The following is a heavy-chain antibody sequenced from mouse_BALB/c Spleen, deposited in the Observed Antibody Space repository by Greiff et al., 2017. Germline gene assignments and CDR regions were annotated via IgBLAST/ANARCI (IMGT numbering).Heavy chain of an antibody. J-gene: IGHJ1*01. CDR1: GFTFSSFG. Sequence: EVKLVESGGGLVQPGGSRKLSCAASGFTFSSFGMHWVRQVPEKGLEWVAYISSGSSTIYYADTVKGRFTISRDNPKNTLFLQMTSLRSEDTAMYYCARGGLRPGYFDVWGAGTTVTVSS. V-gene: IGHV5-17*02. D-gene: IGHD1-2*01. CDR3: ARGGLRPGYFDV. CDR2: ISSGSSTI.